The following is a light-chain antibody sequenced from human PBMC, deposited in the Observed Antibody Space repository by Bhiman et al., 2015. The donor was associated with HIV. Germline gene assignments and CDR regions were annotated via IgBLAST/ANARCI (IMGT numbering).Light chain of an antibody. V-gene: IGLV3-25*03. CDR2: KDT. CDR3: QSADNSGAYRV. CDR1: ALPKQF. J-gene: IGLJ3*02. Sequence: SYELTQPPSVSVSPRQTARITCSGDALPKQFAYWYQQKPGQAPVLVMSKDTERPSGIPERFSGSSSGTIVTLTISGVQAEDEADYYCQSADNSGAYRVFGGGTKLTVL.